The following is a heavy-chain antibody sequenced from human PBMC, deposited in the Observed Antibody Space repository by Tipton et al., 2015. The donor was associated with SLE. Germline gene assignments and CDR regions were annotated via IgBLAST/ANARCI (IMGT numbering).Heavy chain of an antibody. Sequence: LRLSCAVYGGSFSGYYWSWIRQPPGKGLEWIGEINHSGSTNYNPSLKSRVTISVDTSKNQFSLKLSSVTAADTAVYYCARGVAATGGVDYWGQGTLVTVSS. CDR2: INHSGST. J-gene: IGHJ4*02. D-gene: IGHD6-13*01. CDR3: ARGVAATGGVDY. CDR1: GGSFSGYY. V-gene: IGHV4-34*01.